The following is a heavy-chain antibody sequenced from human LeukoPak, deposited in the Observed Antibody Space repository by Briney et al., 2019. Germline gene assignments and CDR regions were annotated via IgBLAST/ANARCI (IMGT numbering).Heavy chain of an antibody. CDR1: GGTFSSYA. CDR3: ARVNFIVGATQDY. Sequence: SVKVSCKASGGTFSSYAISWVRQAPGQGLEWMGRIIPIFGTANYAQKFQGRVTITTDESTSTAYMELSSLRSEDTAVYYCARVNFIVGATQDYWGQGTLVTVSS. D-gene: IGHD1-26*01. V-gene: IGHV1-69*05. CDR2: IIPIFGTA. J-gene: IGHJ4*02.